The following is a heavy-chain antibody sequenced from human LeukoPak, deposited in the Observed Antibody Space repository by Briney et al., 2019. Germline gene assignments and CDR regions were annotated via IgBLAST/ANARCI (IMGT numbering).Heavy chain of an antibody. CDR3: ARGFHYDSSGYQLDY. Sequence: SVKVSCKASGYTFTGYYMHWVRQAPGQGLEWMGGIIPIFGTANYAQKFQGRVTITTDESTSTAYMELSSLRSEDTAVYYCARGFHYDSSGYQLDYWGQGTLVTVSS. D-gene: IGHD3-22*01. CDR2: IIPIFGTA. V-gene: IGHV1-69*05. CDR1: GYTFTGYY. J-gene: IGHJ4*02.